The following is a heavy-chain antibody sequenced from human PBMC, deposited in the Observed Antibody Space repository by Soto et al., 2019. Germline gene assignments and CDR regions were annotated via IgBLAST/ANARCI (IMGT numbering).Heavy chain of an antibody. Sequence: GASVTVSCKASGYTFTSYGISWVRQAPGQGLEWMGWISAYNGNTNYAQKLQGRVTMTTDTSTSTAYMELRSLRSDDTAVYYCARDRYMRYCSSTSCYSLAFDIWGQGTMVTVSS. CDR3: ARDRYMRYCSSTSCYSLAFDI. CDR2: ISAYNGNT. V-gene: IGHV1-18*01. D-gene: IGHD2-2*01. J-gene: IGHJ3*02. CDR1: GYTFTSYG.